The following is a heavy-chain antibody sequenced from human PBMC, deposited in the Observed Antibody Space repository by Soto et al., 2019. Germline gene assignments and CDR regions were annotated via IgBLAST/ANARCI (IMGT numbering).Heavy chain of an antibody. V-gene: IGHV3-30*18. Sequence: QVQLVESGGGVVQPGRSLRLSCAASGFTFSGFGMHWVRQAPGKGLEWVAVISYDGNNKYYADSVKGRFTISRDNSKNMLYLQMNTLRAEDTAVYYCAKDHLPSTVTTPGYWGQGTLVTVSS. D-gene: IGHD4-17*01. CDR2: ISYDGNNK. CDR3: AKDHLPSTVTTPGY. J-gene: IGHJ4*02. CDR1: GFTFSGFG.